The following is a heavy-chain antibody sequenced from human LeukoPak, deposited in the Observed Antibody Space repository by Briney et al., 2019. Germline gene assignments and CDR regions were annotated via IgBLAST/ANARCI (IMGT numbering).Heavy chain of an antibody. J-gene: IGHJ4*02. CDR2: IWYDGSNK. CDR1: GFTFSSYG. CDR3: AKDGCGGDCYPYYFDY. V-gene: IGHV3-33*06. Sequence: GGSLRLSCAASGFTFSSYGMHWFRQAPGKGLEWVAVIWYDGSNKYYADSVKGRFTISRDNSKNTLYLQMNSLRAEDTAVYYCAKDGCGGDCYPYYFDYWGQGTLVTVSS. D-gene: IGHD2-21*02.